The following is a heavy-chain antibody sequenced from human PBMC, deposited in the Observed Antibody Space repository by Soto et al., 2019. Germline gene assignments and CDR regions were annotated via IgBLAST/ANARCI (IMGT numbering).Heavy chain of an antibody. CDR3: AKDWGSYDYIWGSRFMDV. CDR1: GFTFRSYA. J-gene: IGHJ6*03. CDR2: ISGTGGST. Sequence: EVQLLDSGGGLVQPGGSLRLSCAASGFTFRSYAMSWVRQAPGKGLEWVSAISGTGGSTYYADSVKGRFTISRDNSENTLYLQMNSLRAEDTAVYYCAKDWGSYDYIWGSRFMDVWGKGTTVTVSS. V-gene: IGHV3-23*01. D-gene: IGHD3-16*01.